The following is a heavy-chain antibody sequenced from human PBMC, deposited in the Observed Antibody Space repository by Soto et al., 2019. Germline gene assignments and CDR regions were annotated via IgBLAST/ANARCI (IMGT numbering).Heavy chain of an antibody. J-gene: IGHJ4*02. D-gene: IGHD5-18*01. Sequence: EVQLVESGGGLVQPGRSLRLSCAASGFTFDDYAMHWVRQAPGKGLEWVSRISWNSGSIGYADSVKGRFIISRDNANNSLYLQMNSLRAADTALYYCAKAVGSYGNFDYWGQGTLVTVSS. CDR1: GFTFDDYA. V-gene: IGHV3-9*01. CDR2: ISWNSGSI. CDR3: AKAVGSYGNFDY.